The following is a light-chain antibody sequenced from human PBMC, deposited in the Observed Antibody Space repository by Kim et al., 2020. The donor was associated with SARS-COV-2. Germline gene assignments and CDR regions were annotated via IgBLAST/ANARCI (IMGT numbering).Light chain of an antibody. CDR2: RNN. J-gene: IGLJ2*01. CDR1: SSNIGSNF. CDR3: ATWDASLSSVV. Sequence: QPVLTQPPSASGTPGQRVTISCSGSSSNIGSNFVYWYQHFPGTAPKLLIYRNNQRPSGVPDRFSGSKSGTSASLAISGLRSEDEADYYCATWDASLSSVVFGGGTQLTVL. V-gene: IGLV1-47*01.